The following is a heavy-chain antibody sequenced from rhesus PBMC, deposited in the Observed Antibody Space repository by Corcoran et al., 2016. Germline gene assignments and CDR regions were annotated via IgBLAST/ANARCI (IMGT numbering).Heavy chain of an antibody. CDR1: GGSISSNY. Sequence: QVQLQESGPGLVKPSETLSLTCAVSGGSISSNYWSWIRQPPGKGLEWIGYIYGRSGSNDYKPSHKSRVTSSTDQAKNQLYLKLSSGNAADTAVYYCARDGGVTQNACDFWGQGLRVTVSS. V-gene: IGHV4-160*01. D-gene: IGHD3-34*01. CDR3: ARDGGVTQNACDF. CDR2: IYGRSGSN. J-gene: IGHJ3*01.